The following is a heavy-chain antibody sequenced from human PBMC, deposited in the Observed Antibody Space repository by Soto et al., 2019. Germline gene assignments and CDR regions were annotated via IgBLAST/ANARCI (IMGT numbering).Heavy chain of an antibody. D-gene: IGHD6-19*01. Sequence: GGSLRLSCAVSGFTSSSYTMSWVRQAPGKGLEWVSDIRASAGGTHYSDSVKGRFIVSRDNSRNTVYLQMNSLGVGDTAVYYCAKGVPGIAVAGTGYFQHWGQGTLVTVSS. CDR3: AKGVPGIAVAGTGYFQH. CDR2: IRASAGGT. V-gene: IGHV3-23*01. J-gene: IGHJ1*01. CDR1: GFTSSSYT.